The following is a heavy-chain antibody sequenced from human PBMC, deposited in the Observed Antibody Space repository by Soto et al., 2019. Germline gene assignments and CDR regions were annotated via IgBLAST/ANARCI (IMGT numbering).Heavy chain of an antibody. Sequence: HPGGSLRLSCAASGFTFSSYAMSWVRQAPGKGLEWVSAISGSGGSTYYADSVKGRFTISRDNSKNTLYLQMNSLRAEDTAVYYCAKGNRHYYYYGMDVWGQGTTVTVSS. CDR2: ISGSGGST. CDR3: AKGNRHYYYYGMDV. J-gene: IGHJ6*02. CDR1: GFTFSSYA. V-gene: IGHV3-23*01. D-gene: IGHD1-1*01.